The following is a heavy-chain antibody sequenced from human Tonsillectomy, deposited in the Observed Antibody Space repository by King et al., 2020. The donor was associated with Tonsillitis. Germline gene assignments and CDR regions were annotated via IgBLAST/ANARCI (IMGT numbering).Heavy chain of an antibody. CDR3: AGVYSDILTGYSPQAWLDP. Sequence: LQLQESGPGLVKPSETLSLTCTVSGGSVSSGSYYWSWIRQPPGKGLEWIGYIYYSGSTNYNPSLKSRVTISLDTSKNQFSLKLSSVTAADRAVYYCAGVYSDILTGYSPQAWLDPWGQGTLVTVSS. J-gene: IGHJ5*02. D-gene: IGHD3-9*01. CDR1: GGSVSSGSYY. V-gene: IGHV4-61*01. CDR2: IYYSGST.